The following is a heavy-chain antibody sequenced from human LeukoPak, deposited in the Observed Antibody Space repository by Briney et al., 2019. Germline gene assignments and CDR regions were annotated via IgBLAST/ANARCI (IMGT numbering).Heavy chain of an antibody. J-gene: IGHJ3*02. CDR1: GFTFSRYS. CDR2: ISSSSSYI. CDR3: ARDISYDFWSGFDAFDI. V-gene: IGHV3-21*01. Sequence: GGSLRLSCAASGFTFSRYSMNWVRQAPGKGLEWVSSISSSSSYIYYADSVKGRFTISRDNAKNSLYLQMNSLRAEDTAVYYCARDISYDFWSGFDAFDIWGQGTMVTVSS. D-gene: IGHD3-3*01.